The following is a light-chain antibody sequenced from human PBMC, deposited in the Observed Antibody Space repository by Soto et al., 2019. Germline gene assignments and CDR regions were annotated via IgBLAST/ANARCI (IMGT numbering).Light chain of an antibody. CDR2: GAS. V-gene: IGKV3-20*01. CDR1: QSVSSSY. J-gene: IGKJ1*01. CDR3: HQYDSSPVT. Sequence: EIVLTQSPGTLSLSPGERATLSCRASQSVSSSYLAWYQQKPGQAPRLLIYGASSRATGIPDRFSGSGSGTDFHLTISRLEPEDFAVYYCHQYDSSPVTFGQGTKVEIK.